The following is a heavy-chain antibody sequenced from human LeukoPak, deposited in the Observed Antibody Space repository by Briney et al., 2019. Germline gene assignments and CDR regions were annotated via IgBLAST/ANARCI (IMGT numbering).Heavy chain of an antibody. CDR1: DDSITMYY. CDR3: ARGRVSSSTWYSTYYYYFYMDV. J-gene: IGHJ6*03. Sequence: SETLSLTCSVSDDSITMYYWTWLRQPPGKGLEWIGYVDHTGSTNFNPSLNGRVSISRDTSKNPFSLRLRSVTAADTAVYFCARGRVSSSTWYSTYYYYFYMDVWGRGTTVTVSS. CDR2: VDHTGST. V-gene: IGHV4-59*01. D-gene: IGHD4-11*01.